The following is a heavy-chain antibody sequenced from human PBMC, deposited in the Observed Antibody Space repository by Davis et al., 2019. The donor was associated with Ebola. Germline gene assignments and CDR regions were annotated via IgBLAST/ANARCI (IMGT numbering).Heavy chain of an antibody. CDR2: VSYDGNNQ. Sequence: GESLKISCAVSGFTFNNYLVHWVRQAPGQGLEWLGFVSYDGNNQYYPDSVKGRFFVSRDNSKNTVYLQMNTLISDDTAVYYCARAEDDYGEYPDALDIWGQGTVVTVSS. J-gene: IGHJ3*02. CDR3: ARAEDDYGEYPDALDI. V-gene: IGHV3-30*03. CDR1: GFTFNNYL. D-gene: IGHD4-17*01.